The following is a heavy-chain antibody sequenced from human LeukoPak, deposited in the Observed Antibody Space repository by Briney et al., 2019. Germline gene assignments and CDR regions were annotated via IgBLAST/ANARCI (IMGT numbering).Heavy chain of an antibody. CDR1: GGSISSSSYY. V-gene: IGHV4-39*07. CDR2: IYYSGST. J-gene: IGHJ4*02. CDR3: ASGGEADRGITMIVVVTTDPYFDY. Sequence: SETLSLTCTVSGGSISSSSYYWGWIRQPPGKGLEWIGSIYYSGSTYYNPSLKSRVTISVDTSKNQFSLKLSSVTAADTAVYYCASGGEADRGITMIVVVTTDPYFDYWGQGTLVTVSS. D-gene: IGHD3-22*01.